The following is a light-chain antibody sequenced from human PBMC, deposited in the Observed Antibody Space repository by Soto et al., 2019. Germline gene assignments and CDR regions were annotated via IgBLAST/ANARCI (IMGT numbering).Light chain of an antibody. V-gene: IGLV6-57*02. CDR2: EDN. Sequence: NFMLTQPHSGPESPGKRVPISCTGGGGGIGSDYVQWFQQRPGSAPTPVIFEDNQRPSGVSDRFSGSVDSSSNSASLTISGLQTEDEADYYCQSYDRNNVNVVFGGGTKLTVL. CDR3: QSYDRNNVNVV. CDR1: GGGIGSDY. J-gene: IGLJ2*01.